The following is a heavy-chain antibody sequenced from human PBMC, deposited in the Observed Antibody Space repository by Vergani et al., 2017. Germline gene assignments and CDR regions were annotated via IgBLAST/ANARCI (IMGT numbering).Heavy chain of an antibody. V-gene: IGHV3-9*01. J-gene: IGHJ6*02. CDR3: AKASRGAAAGHFYYYYYGMDV. CDR1: GFTFDDYA. Sequence: EVQLVESGGGLVQPGRSLRLSCAASGFTFDDYAMHWVRQAPGKGLEWVSGISWNSGSIGYADSVKGRFTISRDNAKNSLYLQMNSLRAEDTALYYCAKASRGAAAGHFYYYYYGMDVWSQGTTVTVSS. D-gene: IGHD6-13*01. CDR2: ISWNSGSI.